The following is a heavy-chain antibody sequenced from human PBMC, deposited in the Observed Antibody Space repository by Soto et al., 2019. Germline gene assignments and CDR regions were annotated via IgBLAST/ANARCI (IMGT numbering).Heavy chain of an antibody. Sequence: GASVKVSRQASGYTLTGHYMPWVRQGPGQRPESTRGSKPHSGGTNYAQKFQGWVTMTRDTSISTAYMELSRLRSDDTAVYYCARAEAAAGHELDGIPGGSNHYYYGMDVWGQGTTVTVSS. D-gene: IGHD6-13*01. J-gene: IGHJ6*02. CDR2: SKPHSGGT. CDR3: ARAEAAAGHELDGIPGGSNHYYYGMDV. V-gene: IGHV1-2*04. CDR1: GYTLTGHY.